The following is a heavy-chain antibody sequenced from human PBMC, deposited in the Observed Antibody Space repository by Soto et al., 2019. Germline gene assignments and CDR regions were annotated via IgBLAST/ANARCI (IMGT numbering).Heavy chain of an antibody. Sequence: QLQLQESGSGLVKPSQTLSLTCAVSGGSISSGGYSWSWIRQPPGKGLEWIGYIYHSGSTYYNPSLKSRVTISVDRSKNQFSLKLSSVTAADTAVYYCARELRYGYSSFGTGAFDIWGQGTMVTVSS. CDR3: ARELRYGYSSFGTGAFDI. D-gene: IGHD5-18*01. CDR1: GGSISSGGYS. J-gene: IGHJ3*02. V-gene: IGHV4-30-2*01. CDR2: IYHSGST.